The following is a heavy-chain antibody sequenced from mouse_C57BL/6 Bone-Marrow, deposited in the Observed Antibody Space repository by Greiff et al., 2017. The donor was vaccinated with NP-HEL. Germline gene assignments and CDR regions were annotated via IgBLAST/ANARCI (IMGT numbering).Heavy chain of an antibody. Sequence: QVHVKQSGPGLVQPSQSLSITCTVSGFSLTSYGVHWVRQPPGKGLEWLGVIWSGGSTDYNAAFISRLSISKDNSKSQVFFKMNSLQADDTAIYYCAKSPFRYFDVWGTGTTVTVSS. CDR1: GFSLTSYG. V-gene: IGHV2-4*01. CDR3: AKSPFRYFDV. J-gene: IGHJ1*03. CDR2: IWSGGST.